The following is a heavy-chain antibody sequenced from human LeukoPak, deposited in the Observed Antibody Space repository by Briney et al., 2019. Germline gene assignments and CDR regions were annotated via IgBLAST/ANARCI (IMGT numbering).Heavy chain of an antibody. V-gene: IGHV4-34*01. CDR1: GGSFSGYY. D-gene: IGHD3-10*01. Sequence: SETLSLTCAVYGGSFSGYYWSWIRQPPGKGLEWIGEINHSGSTNYNPSLKSRVTISVDTSKNQFSLKLSSVTAADTAVYYCAGTGSYYYYYMDVWGKGTTVTVSS. CDR3: AGTGSYYYYYMDV. J-gene: IGHJ6*03. CDR2: INHSGST.